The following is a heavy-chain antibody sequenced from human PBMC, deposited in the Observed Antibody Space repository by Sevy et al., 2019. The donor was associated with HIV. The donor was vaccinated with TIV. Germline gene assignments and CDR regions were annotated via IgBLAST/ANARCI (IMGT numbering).Heavy chain of an antibody. CDR2: ISYEGTET. J-gene: IGHJ4*01. Sequence: GGSLRLSCAASGFAFSTHAMHWVRQAPGKGLEWVAVISYEGTETFYAASVEGRFTISRDNSKNMLSLQINSLRPEDTAVYYCARDGGYSVKWYPLYWGHGTQVTVSS. V-gene: IGHV3-30-3*01. CDR3: ARDGGYSVKWYPLY. D-gene: IGHD1-26*01. CDR1: GFAFSTHA.